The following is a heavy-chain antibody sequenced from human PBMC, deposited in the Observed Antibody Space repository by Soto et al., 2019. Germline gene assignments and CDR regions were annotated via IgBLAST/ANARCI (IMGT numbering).Heavy chain of an antibody. CDR1: GFTFSSYG. CDR3: ARDIKGSSSYYYYYYGMDV. V-gene: IGHV3-33*01. CDR2: IWYDGSNK. D-gene: IGHD6-6*01. Sequence: GGSLRLSCAASGFTFSSYGMHWVRLSPGKGLEWVAVIWYDGSNKYYADSVKGRFTISRDNSKNTLYLQMNSLRAEDTAVYYCARDIKGSSSYYYYYYGMDVWGQGTTVTVSS. J-gene: IGHJ6*02.